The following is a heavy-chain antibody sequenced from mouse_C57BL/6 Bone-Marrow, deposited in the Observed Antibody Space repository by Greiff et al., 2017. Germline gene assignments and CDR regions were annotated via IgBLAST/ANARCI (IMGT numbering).Heavy chain of an antibody. CDR1: GYTFTSYG. Sequence: QVQLQQSGAELARPGASVKLSCKASGYTFTSYGISWVKQRTGQGLEWIGEIYPRSGNTYYNEKFKGKATLTADKSSSTAYMELRSLTSEDSAVYFCARFYVYFDCWGQGTTLTVSS. CDR3: ARFYVYFDC. V-gene: IGHV1-81*01. J-gene: IGHJ2*01. D-gene: IGHD1-1*01. CDR2: IYPRSGNT.